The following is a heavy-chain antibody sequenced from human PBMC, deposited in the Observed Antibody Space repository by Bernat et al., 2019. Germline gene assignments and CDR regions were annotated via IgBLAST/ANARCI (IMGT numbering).Heavy chain of an antibody. V-gene: IGHV3-21*01. J-gene: IGHJ4*02. D-gene: IGHD2-2*01. Sequence: EVQLVESGGGLVKPGGSLRLSCAASGFTFSSYSMNWVRQAPGKGLEWVSSISSSSSYIYYADSVKGRFTISRDNAKNSLYLQMNSLRAEDTAVYYCARGDVGHCSSTSCYRTPYYFDYWGQGTLVTVSS. CDR1: GFTFSSYS. CDR3: ARGDVGHCSSTSCYRTPYYFDY. CDR2: ISSSSSYI.